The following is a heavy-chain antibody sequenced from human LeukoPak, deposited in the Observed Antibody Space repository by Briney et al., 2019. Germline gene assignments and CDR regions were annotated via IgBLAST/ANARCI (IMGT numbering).Heavy chain of an antibody. CDR2: IYPGDSDT. Sequence: GESLKISCQGSGYSFTTYWIGWVRQMPGKGLEWMGIIYPGDSDTRYSPSFQGQVTISADKSISTAYLQWSSLKASDTAMYYCTRAYDCWSGPQDYWGQGTLVTVSS. CDR1: GYSFTTYW. V-gene: IGHV5-51*01. CDR3: TRAYDCWSGPQDY. J-gene: IGHJ4*02. D-gene: IGHD3-3*01.